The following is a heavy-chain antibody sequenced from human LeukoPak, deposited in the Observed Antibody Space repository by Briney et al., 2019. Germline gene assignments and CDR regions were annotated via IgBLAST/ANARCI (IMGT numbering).Heavy chain of an antibody. V-gene: IGHV6-1*01. J-gene: IGHJ4*02. CDR1: GDSVSSNSAT. CDR3: ARGEGSGWLEFDY. D-gene: IGHD6-19*01. CDR2: TYYRSKWYD. Sequence: SQTLSLTCAISGDSVSSNSATWNWIRQSPSRGLEWLGRTYYRSKWYDDYAVAVKDRITINADTSKNQFSLHLNSVTPEDTAVYYCARGEGSGWLEFDYWGQGTLVTVSS.